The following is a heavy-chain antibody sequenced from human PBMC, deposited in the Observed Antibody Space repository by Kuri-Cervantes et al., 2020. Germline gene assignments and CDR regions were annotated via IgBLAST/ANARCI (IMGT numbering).Heavy chain of an antibody. J-gene: IGHJ4*02. CDR2: ISSSSSTI. CDR3: ARGPYYFDL. V-gene: IGHV3-48*01. Sequence: GESLKISCAASGFTFSSYSMNWVRQAPGKGLEWVSYISSSSSTIYYADSVKGRFTISRDNAKNSLYLQMNSLRAEDTALYYCARGPYYFDLWGRGTLVTVSS. CDR1: GFTFSSYS.